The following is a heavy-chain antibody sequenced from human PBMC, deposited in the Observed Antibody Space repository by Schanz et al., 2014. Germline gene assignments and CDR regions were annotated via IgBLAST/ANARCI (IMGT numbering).Heavy chain of an antibody. Sequence: QVPLVQSGAEVKKPGASVGVSCKASGYTFTNYGVTWVRQAPGQGLEWMGWISANNGNTNYAQKFQGRVTMTTDTSTSTAYMELSSLRSEDTAVYYCARDGVDAAAGGNYWGQGTLVTVSS. D-gene: IGHD6-13*01. CDR2: ISANNGNT. CDR3: ARDGVDAAAGGNY. CDR1: GYTFTNYG. J-gene: IGHJ4*02. V-gene: IGHV1-18*01.